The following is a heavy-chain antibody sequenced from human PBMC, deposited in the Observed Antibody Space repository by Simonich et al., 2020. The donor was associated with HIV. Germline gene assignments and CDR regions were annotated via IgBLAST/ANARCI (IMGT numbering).Heavy chain of an antibody. CDR1: GFTFDDYA. CDR3: ARDTRTTSY. Sequence: EVQLVESGGGLVQPGRSLRLSCAASGFTFDDYAMHWVRQAPGKGLEWVSGISWNSGSIGYADSVKGRFTISRDNAKNSLYLQMNSLRAEDTAVYFCARDTRTTSYWGQGTLVTVSS. V-gene: IGHV3-9*01. D-gene: IGHD4-17*01. J-gene: IGHJ4*02. CDR2: ISWNSGSI.